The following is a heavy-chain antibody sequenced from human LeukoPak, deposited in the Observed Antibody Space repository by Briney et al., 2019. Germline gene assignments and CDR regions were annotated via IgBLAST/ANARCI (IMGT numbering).Heavy chain of an antibody. Sequence: GGSLRLSCAASGFTFSSYAMSWVRQAPGKGLEWVSAISGSGGSTYYADSVKGRFTISRDNSKTTLYLQMNSLRAKDTAVYYCAKDSVIESPYYFDYWGQGTLVTVSS. V-gene: IGHV3-23*01. CDR2: ISGSGGST. CDR1: GFTFSSYA. D-gene: IGHD3-22*01. J-gene: IGHJ4*02. CDR3: AKDSVIESPYYFDY.